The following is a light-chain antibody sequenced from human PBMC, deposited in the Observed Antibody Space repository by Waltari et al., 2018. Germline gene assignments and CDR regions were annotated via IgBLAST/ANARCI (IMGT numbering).Light chain of an antibody. Sequence: DIQMTQSPSSVSASVGDRVTLSCRASRNINNYLNWYQQKPGKAPNLLIYDASSLQSGVPSRFSGSGSGTEFTLIISGLQPEDFATYYCQQSYSTLRFGQGTKVEI. V-gene: IGKV1-39*01. J-gene: IGKJ2*03. CDR1: RNINNY. CDR2: DAS. CDR3: QQSYSTLR.